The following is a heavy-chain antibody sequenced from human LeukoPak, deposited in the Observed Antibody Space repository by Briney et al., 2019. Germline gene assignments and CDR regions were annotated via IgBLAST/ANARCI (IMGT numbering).Heavy chain of an antibody. V-gene: IGHV1-18*01. Sequence: ASVKVSCKTSGYTFSNYGISWVRQAPGQGLEWMGWITAYNGNRLYAQRFQGRITLTTDTSTSTSYMELRSLEYDDTAIYYCARDDDKVVDHWGQGTLVTVSS. J-gene: IGHJ4*01. D-gene: IGHD2-15*01. CDR2: ITAYNGNR. CDR3: ARDDDKVVDH. CDR1: GYTFSNYG.